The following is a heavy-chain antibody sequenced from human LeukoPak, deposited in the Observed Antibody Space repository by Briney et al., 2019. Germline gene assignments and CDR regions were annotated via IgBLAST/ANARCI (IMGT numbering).Heavy chain of an antibody. CDR3: ARLERTYYYDRGFDP. V-gene: IGHV5-51*01. CDR2: IYPGDSDT. Sequence: GESLKISCKGSGYSFTSYWIGWVRQMPGKGLEWMGIIYPGDSDTRYSPSFQGQVTISADKSISTAYLQWSSLKASDTAMYYCARLERTYYYDRGFDPWGQGTLVTVSS. J-gene: IGHJ5*02. D-gene: IGHD3-22*01. CDR1: GYSFTSYW.